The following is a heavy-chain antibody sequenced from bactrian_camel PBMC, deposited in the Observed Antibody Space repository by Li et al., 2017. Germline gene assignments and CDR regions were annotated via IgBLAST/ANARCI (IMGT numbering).Heavy chain of an antibody. CDR3: AAAVPGGPGCFPPFQWASF. J-gene: IGHJ4*01. Sequence: HVQLVESGGGSVQAGGSLRLSCATSSYNHGSNLGWFRQAPGKEREGVACLFPAAGDSTHYADSVKGRFTISQDNAKNTVYLLMMGLKPEESAMYYCAAAVPGGPGCFPPFQWASFWGQGTQVTVS. CDR1: SYNHGSN. CDR2: LFPAAGDST. V-gene: IGHV3S53*01. D-gene: IGHD3*01.